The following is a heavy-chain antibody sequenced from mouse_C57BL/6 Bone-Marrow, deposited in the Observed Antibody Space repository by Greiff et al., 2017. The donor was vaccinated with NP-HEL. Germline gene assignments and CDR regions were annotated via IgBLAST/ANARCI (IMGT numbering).Heavy chain of an antibody. J-gene: IGHJ1*03. CDR1: GYTFTSYW. CDR2: IDPSDSYT. CDR3: ARALYYDYGDWYFDV. V-gene: IGHV1-59*01. Sequence: QVQLQQPGAELVRPGTSVKLSCKASGYTFTSYWMHWVKQRPGQGLEWIGVIDPSDSYTNYTQKFKGKATLTVDTSSSTAYMQLSSLTSEDSAVYYCARALYYDYGDWYFDVWGTGTTVTVSS. D-gene: IGHD2-4*01.